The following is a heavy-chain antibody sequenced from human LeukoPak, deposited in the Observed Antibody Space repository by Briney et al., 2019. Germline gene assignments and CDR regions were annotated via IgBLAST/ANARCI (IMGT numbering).Heavy chain of an antibody. V-gene: IGHV4-39*07. D-gene: IGHD1-7*01. Sequence: SETLSLTCIVPGGSISSSSYYWAWLRQSSGKGLEWIGTFSSGGSAYYNPSLTSRVSISKDTSDNQFSLRLYSVTAADTAVYYCARKQTGTMYDVWGQGTQVTVSS. CDR2: FSSGGSA. CDR3: ARKQTGTMYDV. J-gene: IGHJ4*02. CDR1: GGSISSSSYY.